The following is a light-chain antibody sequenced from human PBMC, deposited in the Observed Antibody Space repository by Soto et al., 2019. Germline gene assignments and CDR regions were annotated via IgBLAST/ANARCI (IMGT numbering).Light chain of an antibody. V-gene: IGKV3-20*01. CDR3: QQYSSLPRT. CDR2: DAS. Sequence: EIVLTQSPGTLSLSPGERSTLSCRASQSVSSSYLAWYQQKPGQAPRLLIYDASNRATGVPDRFSGSGSGTDFSLTISRLEPEDFAVYHCQQYSSLPRTFGQGTRLEIK. CDR1: QSVSSSY. J-gene: IGKJ5*01.